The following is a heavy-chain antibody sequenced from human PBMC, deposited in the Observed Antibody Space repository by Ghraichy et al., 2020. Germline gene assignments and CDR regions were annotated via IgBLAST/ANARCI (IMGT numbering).Heavy chain of an antibody. CDR1: GFTLSSYS. D-gene: IGHD3-16*01. CDR3: ATPLFGVSKAYFQH. J-gene: IGHJ1*01. Sequence: GGSLRLSCAASGFTLSSYSMSWVRQAPGKGLEWVANIKEDGSEQNYVDSVKGRFTISRDDAKNSLYLQMNSLRAEDSAMYYCATPLFGVSKAYFQHWGQGTLVAVSS. V-gene: IGHV3-7*03. CDR2: IKEDGSEQ.